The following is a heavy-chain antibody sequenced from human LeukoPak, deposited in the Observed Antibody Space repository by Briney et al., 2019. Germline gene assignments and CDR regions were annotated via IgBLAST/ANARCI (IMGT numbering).Heavy chain of an antibody. Sequence: PGGSLRLSCAASGFTFSSYGMHWVRQAPGKGLGWVAFIRYDGSNKYYADSVKGRFTISRDNSKNTLYLQMNSLRAEDTAVYYCAKGDPPWGSMVRGTRLPFDPWGQGTLVTVSS. CDR1: GFTFSSYG. CDR3: AKGDPPWGSMVRGTRLPFDP. J-gene: IGHJ5*02. CDR2: IRYDGSNK. V-gene: IGHV3-30*02. D-gene: IGHD3-10*01.